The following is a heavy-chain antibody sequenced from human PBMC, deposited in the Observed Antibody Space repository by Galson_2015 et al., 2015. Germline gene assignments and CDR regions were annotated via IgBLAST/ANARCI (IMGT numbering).Heavy chain of an antibody. Sequence: LSLTCSVSSGYISSSAYYWAWIRQPPGKRLEWIGTIYYSGTTYYNPSLNSRVTISVETSKNQFSLKLSSVTAADTAVYYCARHYLPSANYDGRPRDFDYWGQGTLVTVFS. V-gene: IGHV4-39*01. J-gene: IGHJ4*02. CDR1: SGYISSSAYY. D-gene: IGHD3-16*01. CDR2: IYYSGTT. CDR3: ARHYLPSANYDGRPRDFDY.